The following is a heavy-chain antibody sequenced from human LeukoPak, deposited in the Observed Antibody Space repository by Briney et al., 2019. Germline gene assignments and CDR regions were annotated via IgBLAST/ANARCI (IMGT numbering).Heavy chain of an antibody. D-gene: IGHD2-15*01. Sequence: PGGSLRLSCAASGFTFSSYEMNWVRQAPGKGLEWVSSISSSSSYIYYADSVKGRFTISRDNAKNSLYLQMNSLRAEDTAVYYCARDRSVVVVVAASPYYYGMDVWGKGTTVTVSS. V-gene: IGHV3-21*01. CDR1: GFTFSSYE. J-gene: IGHJ6*04. CDR3: ARDRSVVVVVAASPYYYGMDV. CDR2: ISSSSSYI.